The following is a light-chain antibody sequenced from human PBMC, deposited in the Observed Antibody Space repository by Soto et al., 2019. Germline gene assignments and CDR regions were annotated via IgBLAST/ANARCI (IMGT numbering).Light chain of an antibody. V-gene: IGLV2-14*01. Sequence: QSVLTQPASVSGSPGQSITISCTGTSSDGGGYDSLSWYQQHPGKAPKLMIYEVSHRPSGVSHRFSGSKSGHTASLTISGLQAEDEADYYCTSYTSSSTLDYVFGTGTKVTVL. CDR1: SSDGGGYDS. J-gene: IGLJ1*01. CDR3: TSYTSSSTLDYV. CDR2: EVS.